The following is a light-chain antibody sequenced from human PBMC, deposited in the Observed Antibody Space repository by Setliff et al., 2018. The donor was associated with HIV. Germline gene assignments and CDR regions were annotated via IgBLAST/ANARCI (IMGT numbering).Light chain of an antibody. CDR1: SSDVGSYNL. V-gene: IGLV2-23*02. Sequence: QSVLTQPASVSGSPGQSITISCTGTSSDVGSYNLVSWYQQHPGKAPKLMIYEVSKRPSGVSNRFPGSKSGNTASLTISGLQAEDEAVYYCCSYAVSSTFVFGTGTKVTVL. CDR2: EVS. CDR3: CSYAVSSTFV. J-gene: IGLJ1*01.